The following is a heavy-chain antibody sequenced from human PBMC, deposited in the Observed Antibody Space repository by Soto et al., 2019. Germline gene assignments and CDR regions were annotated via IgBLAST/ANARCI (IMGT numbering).Heavy chain of an antibody. J-gene: IGHJ5*01. CDR1: RFSFSSYT. CDR2: ITNRGTHT. V-gene: IGHV3-21*01. D-gene: IGHD2-15*01. CDR3: ARAHEVAWFDS. Sequence: EVQLVESGGGLVKPGESLRLSCAASRFSFSSYTMNWVRQAPGKGLQWVSSITNRGTHTYSADSVKGRFTISRDNDKNSLYLQMNNLRAEDTAIYFCARAHEVAWFDSWGLGTLVTVTS.